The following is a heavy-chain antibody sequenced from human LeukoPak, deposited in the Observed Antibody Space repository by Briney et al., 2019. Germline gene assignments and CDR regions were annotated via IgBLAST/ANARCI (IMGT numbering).Heavy chain of an antibody. CDR3: ARVEGGFGELWGYYFDY. D-gene: IGHD3-10*01. Sequence: SETLSLTCAVSGYSISSGYYWGWIRQPPGKGLEWIGSIYHSGSTYYNPSLESRVTISVDTSKNQFSLKLSSVTAADTAVYYCARVEGGFGELWGYYFDYWGQGTLVTVSS. V-gene: IGHV4-38-2*01. CDR1: GYSISSGYY. CDR2: IYHSGST. J-gene: IGHJ4*02.